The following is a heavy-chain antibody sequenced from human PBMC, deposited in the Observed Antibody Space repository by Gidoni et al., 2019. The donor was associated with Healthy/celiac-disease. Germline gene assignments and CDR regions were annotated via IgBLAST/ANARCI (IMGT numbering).Heavy chain of an antibody. J-gene: IGHJ6*02. D-gene: IGHD6-6*01. CDR1: GGSLSSSTW. Sequence: QVQLHESGPGLVKPSGTLSLTCAVSGGSLSSSTWWSWVRQPPGKGLEWIGEIYHSGGTNYNPSLKSRVTISVDKSKNQFSLKLSSVTAADTAVYYCASGGEDSSSSYYYYYGMDVWGQGTTVTVSS. V-gene: IGHV4-4*02. CDR3: ASGGEDSSSSYYYYYGMDV. CDR2: IYHSGGT.